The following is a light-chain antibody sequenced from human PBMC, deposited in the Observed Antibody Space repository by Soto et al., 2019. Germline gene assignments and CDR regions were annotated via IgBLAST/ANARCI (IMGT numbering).Light chain of an antibody. CDR3: QQHSEWVT. Sequence: EIVMTQSPATLSMSPGETVTLSCRASQSVSKNLVWYQQKPGQAPRLLIYDASTRATGIPARFSGIGSETEFSLIISSLQSEDFAVYYCQQHSEWVTFGGGTKLEI. CDR2: DAS. CDR1: QSVSKN. J-gene: IGKJ4*01. V-gene: IGKV3-15*01.